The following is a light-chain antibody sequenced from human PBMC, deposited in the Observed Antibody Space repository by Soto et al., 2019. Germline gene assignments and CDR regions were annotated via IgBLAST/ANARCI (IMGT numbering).Light chain of an antibody. J-gene: IGKJ4*01. Sequence: DIMMTQSPESLAVSLGERATINCKSSQVVFYNSKNYLGLYQQKPGQPPRLLIYWASTRNSGVPERFRGSGSGTDFTLTISSLEDEYVATYYCLQYFSHPFTFGGGTKVEIK. CDR1: QVVFYNSKNY. CDR2: WAS. V-gene: IGKV4-1*01. CDR3: LQYFSHPFT.